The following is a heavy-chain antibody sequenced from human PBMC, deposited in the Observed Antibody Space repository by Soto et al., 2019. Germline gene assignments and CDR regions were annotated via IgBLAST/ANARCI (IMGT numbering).Heavy chain of an antibody. CDR1: GFTFSSYA. CDR2: ISDSGETT. CDR3: AKDAPLIPSAIRGYYDF. Sequence: PGGSLRLSCAASGFTFSSYAMSWVRQAPGKGLEWVSAISDSGETTYYADAVKGRFTISRDNSKNTLYLQMNSLRAEDTAVYYCAKDAPLIPSAIRGYYDFWGQGTLVTVST. V-gene: IGHV3-23*01. D-gene: IGHD2-2*01. J-gene: IGHJ4*02.